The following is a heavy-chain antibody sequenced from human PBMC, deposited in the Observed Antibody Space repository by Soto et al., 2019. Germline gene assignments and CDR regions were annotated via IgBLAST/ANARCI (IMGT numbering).Heavy chain of an antibody. V-gene: IGHV4-39*07. CDR2: IYYSGST. J-gene: IGHJ5*02. CDR1: GGSISSSSYY. CDR3: ARTALGWFDP. D-gene: IGHD2-21*02. Sequence: AESLSLTLSVSGGSISSSSYYWGVICQPPGKGLEWIGSIYYSGSTNYNPSLNSRVTISVDTSKKQFSLKLSSVTAADTAVYYCARTALGWFDPWGQGTLVTVSS.